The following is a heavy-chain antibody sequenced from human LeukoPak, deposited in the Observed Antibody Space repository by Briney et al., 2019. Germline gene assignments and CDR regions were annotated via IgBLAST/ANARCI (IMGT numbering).Heavy chain of an antibody. CDR2: ISGSGGAT. J-gene: IGHJ2*01. D-gene: IGHD6-19*01. V-gene: IGHV3-23*01. CDR3: AKAVAGYWYFDL. Sequence: PGGSLRFSGAASGFTFSSCAMSWVRQAQGKGLHWVSAISGSGGATYYADSVKGRFNISRDNSKNTLYLQMNSLRAGDTAVYYCAKAVAGYWYFDLWGRGTLVTVSS. CDR1: GFTFSSCA.